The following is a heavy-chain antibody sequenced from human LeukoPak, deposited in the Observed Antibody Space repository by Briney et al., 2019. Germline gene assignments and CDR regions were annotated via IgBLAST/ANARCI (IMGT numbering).Heavy chain of an antibody. Sequence: PSETLSLTCTVSGGSISSSSYYWSWIRQPPGKGLEWIGYIYYSGSTNYNPSLKSRVTISVDTSKNQFSLKLSSVTAADTAVYYCARVAQLWLIDYWGQGTLVTVSS. CDR3: ARVAQLWLIDY. D-gene: IGHD5-18*01. J-gene: IGHJ4*02. CDR1: GGSISSSSYY. V-gene: IGHV4-61*01. CDR2: IYYSGST.